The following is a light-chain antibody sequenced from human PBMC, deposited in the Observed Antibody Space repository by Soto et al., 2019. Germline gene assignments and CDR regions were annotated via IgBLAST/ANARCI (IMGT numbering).Light chain of an antibody. CDR3: QQRSNXXXXT. CDR1: QSVSSC. Sequence: EIVLTQSPATLSLSPGERATLSCRASQSVSSCLAWYQQKPGQAPRLLIYDASNRATGIPARFSGSGSGTDFTLTISSXXXXXFXVYYCQQRSNXXXXTFG. CDR2: DAS. V-gene: IGKV3-11*01. J-gene: IGKJ3*01.